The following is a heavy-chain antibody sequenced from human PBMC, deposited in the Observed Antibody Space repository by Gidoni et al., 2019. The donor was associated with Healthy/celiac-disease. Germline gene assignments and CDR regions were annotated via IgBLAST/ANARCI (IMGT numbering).Heavy chain of an antibody. D-gene: IGHD1-7*01. Sequence: EVQLVESGGGLVKPGGSLRLSCAASGFTFSSYSMNWVRQAPGKGLEWVSSISSSSSYIYYAESVKGRFTISRDNAKKSLYLQMNSLRVEDTAVYYCARGGEGYSELSLDYWGQGTLLTVSS. CDR1: GFTFSSYS. CDR2: ISSSSSYI. V-gene: IGHV3-21*01. CDR3: ARGGEGYSELSLDY. J-gene: IGHJ4*02.